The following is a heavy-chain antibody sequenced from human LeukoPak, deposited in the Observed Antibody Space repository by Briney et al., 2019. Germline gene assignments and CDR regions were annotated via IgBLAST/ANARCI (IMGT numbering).Heavy chain of an antibody. CDR2: ISGSGGTT. CDR3: AKATITKGCDY. J-gene: IGHJ4*02. V-gene: IGHV3-23*01. D-gene: IGHD3-9*01. CDR1: GFTFSSYA. Sequence: GGSLRLSCAASGFTFSSYAMSWVRQARGKGLEWVSAISGSGGTTSYAASVKGRFTISRDNSKTTLYLQMNSLRAEDTAVYYCAKATITKGCDYWGQGTLVTVSS.